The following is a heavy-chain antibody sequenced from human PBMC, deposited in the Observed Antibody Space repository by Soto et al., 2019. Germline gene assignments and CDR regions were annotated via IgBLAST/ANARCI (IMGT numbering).Heavy chain of an antibody. CDR3: AKDRQRYDYYYYGMDV. CDR1: GFTFSSYG. D-gene: IGHD3-9*01. CDR2: ISYDGSNK. V-gene: IGHV3-30*18. J-gene: IGHJ6*02. Sequence: GGSLRLSCAASGFTFSSYGMHWVRQAPGKGLEWVAVISYDGSNKYYADSVKDRFTISRDNSKNTLYLQMNSLRAEDTAVYYCAKDRQRYDYYYYGMDVWGQGTTVTVSS.